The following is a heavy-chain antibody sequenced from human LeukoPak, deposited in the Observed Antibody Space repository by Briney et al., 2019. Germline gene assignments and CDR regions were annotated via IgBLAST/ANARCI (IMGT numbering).Heavy chain of an antibody. Sequence: ASVKVSCKASGYTFTSYAMNWVRQAPGQGLEWKGIINPSGGTTRYAQKFQGRVTMTRDMSTSTVYMDLSSLRSEDTALYYCARGVHVRMYDSNHNSFDPWGQGTLVTVSS. CDR3: ARGVHVRMYDSNHNSFDP. CDR1: GYTFTSYA. V-gene: IGHV1-46*01. J-gene: IGHJ5*01. D-gene: IGHD3-22*01. CDR2: INPSGGTT.